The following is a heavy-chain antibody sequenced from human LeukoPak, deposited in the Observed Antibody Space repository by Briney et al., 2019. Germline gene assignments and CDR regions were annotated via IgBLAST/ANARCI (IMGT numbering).Heavy chain of an antibody. J-gene: IGHJ4*02. CDR2: IYTSGST. Sequence: SETLSLTCTVSGYSISSGYYWSWIRQPAGKGLEWIGRIYTSGSTNYNPSLKSRVTISVDTSKNQFSLKLSSVTAADTAVYYCARGIPVYSYGHWGQGTLVTVSS. CDR1: GYSISSGYY. D-gene: IGHD5-18*01. V-gene: IGHV4-61*02. CDR3: ARGIPVYSYGH.